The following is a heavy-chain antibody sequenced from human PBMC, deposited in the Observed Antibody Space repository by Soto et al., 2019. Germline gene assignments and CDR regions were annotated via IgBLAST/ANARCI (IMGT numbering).Heavy chain of an antibody. Sequence: QVQLVQSGAEVKKPGSSVKVSCKASGGTFTSYSITWVRQAPGQGLEWMGRIIPVLGIVNYAQKFQGRVTITADKSTTTAYMELSSLRSEDTAVYYCARDGLGTTRRYFDSWGQGTLVIVSS. D-gene: IGHD1-1*01. CDR3: ARDGLGTTRRYFDS. V-gene: IGHV1-69*04. CDR2: IIPVLGIV. J-gene: IGHJ4*02. CDR1: GGTFTSYS.